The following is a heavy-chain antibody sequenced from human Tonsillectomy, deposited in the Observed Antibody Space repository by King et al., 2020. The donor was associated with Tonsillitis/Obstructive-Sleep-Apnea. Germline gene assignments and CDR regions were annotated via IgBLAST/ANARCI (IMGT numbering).Heavy chain of an antibody. CDR3: ARQQAYYYDSSGYSDWYFDL. CDR2: IYYSGST. D-gene: IGHD3-22*01. J-gene: IGHJ2*01. CDR1: GGSISSSSYY. Sequence: QLQESGPGLVKPSETLSLTCTVSGGSISSSSYYWGWIRQPPGKGLEWIGSIYYSGSTYYNPSLKSRVTISVDTSKNQFSLKLSSVTAADTAVYYCARQQAYYYDSSGYSDWYFDLWGRGTLVTVSS. V-gene: IGHV4-39*01.